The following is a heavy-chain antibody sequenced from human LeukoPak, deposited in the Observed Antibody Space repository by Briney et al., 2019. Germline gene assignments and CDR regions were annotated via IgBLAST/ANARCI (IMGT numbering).Heavy chain of an antibody. J-gene: IGHJ5*02. D-gene: IGHD3-22*01. CDR2: IYYTGSG. V-gene: IGHV4-59*01. CDR1: GGSISTFN. Sequence: SETLSLTCTVSGGSISTFNWTWSRQPPGEALERSGYIYYTGSGVYNPSLQGRGTISLDTAKTQFSLKVRSVTAADTAVYYCARHDSSGYKGNWFDPWGQGTLATVSS. CDR3: ARHDSSGYKGNWFDP.